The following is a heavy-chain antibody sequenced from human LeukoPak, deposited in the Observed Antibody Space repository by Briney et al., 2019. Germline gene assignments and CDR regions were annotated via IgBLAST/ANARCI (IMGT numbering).Heavy chain of an antibody. J-gene: IGHJ5*02. Sequence: SETLSLTCAVYGGSFSGYYWSWIRQPPGKGLEWIGEINHSGSTNYNPSLKSRVTISVDTSKNQFSLKLSSVTAADTAVYYCARGRWFDPWGQGTLVTVSS. CDR1: GGSFSGYY. V-gene: IGHV4-34*01. CDR3: ARGRWFDP. CDR2: INHSGST.